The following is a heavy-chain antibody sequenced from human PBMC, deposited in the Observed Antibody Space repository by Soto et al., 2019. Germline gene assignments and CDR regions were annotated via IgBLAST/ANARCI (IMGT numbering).Heavy chain of an antibody. J-gene: IGHJ4*02. CDR2: IIPIFGTA. D-gene: IGHD2-21*02. CDR1: GGTFSSYA. Sequence: SVKVSCKASGGTFSSYAISWVRQAPGQGLEWMGGIIPIFGTANYAQKFQGRVTITADESTSTAYMELSSLRSEDTAVYYCARDRWAYCGGDCYLFDYWGQGTLVTVSS. V-gene: IGHV1-69*13. CDR3: ARDRWAYCGGDCYLFDY.